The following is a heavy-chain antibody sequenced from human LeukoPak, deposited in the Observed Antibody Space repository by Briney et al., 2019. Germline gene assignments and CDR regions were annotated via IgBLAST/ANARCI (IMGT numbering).Heavy chain of an antibody. D-gene: IGHD6-13*01. V-gene: IGHV1-2*02. CDR1: GYTFTGYY. CDR3: ARDLMAAAGKGDC. J-gene: IGHJ4*02. CDR2: INPNSGGT. Sequence: AASVKVSCKASGYTFTGYYMHWVRQAPGQGLEWMGWINPNSGGTNYAQKFQGRVTMTRDTSISTAYMELSRLRSDDTAVYYCARDLMAAAGKGDCWGQGTLVTVSS.